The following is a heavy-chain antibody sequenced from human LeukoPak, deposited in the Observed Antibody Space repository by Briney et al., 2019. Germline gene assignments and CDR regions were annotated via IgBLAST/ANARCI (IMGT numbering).Heavy chain of an antibody. CDR3: ARIIITMIVGRDAFDI. CDR2: ISSSSSYI. J-gene: IGHJ3*02. D-gene: IGHD3-22*01. V-gene: IGHV3-21*01. Sequence: GGSLRLSCAASGFTFSSYSMNWVRQAPGKGLEWVSSISSSSSYIYYADSVKGRFTISRDNAKNSLYLQMNSLRAEDTAVYYCARIIITMIVGRDAFDIWGQGTMVTVYS. CDR1: GFTFSSYS.